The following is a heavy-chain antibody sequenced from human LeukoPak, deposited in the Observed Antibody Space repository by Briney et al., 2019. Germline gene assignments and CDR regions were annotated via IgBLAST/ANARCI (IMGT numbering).Heavy chain of an antibody. Sequence: PSETLSLTCTVSGGSISSYYWSWIRQPPGKGLEGIGYIYYSGSTNYNPSLKSRVTISVDTSKNQFSLKLSSVTAADTAVYYCAGYDILTGYFDYWGQGTLVTVSS. CDR3: AGYDILTGYFDY. CDR1: GGSISSYY. J-gene: IGHJ4*02. V-gene: IGHV4-59*08. D-gene: IGHD3-9*01. CDR2: IYYSGST.